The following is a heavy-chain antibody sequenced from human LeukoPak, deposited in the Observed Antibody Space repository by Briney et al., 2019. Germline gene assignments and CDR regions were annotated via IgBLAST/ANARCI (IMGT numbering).Heavy chain of an antibody. J-gene: IGHJ4*02. Sequence: SETLTLTCTVSGGSISSGNFYWSWIRQPAGKGLEWLGRIYTSGGTNYNPSLKSRVTISVDTSKNQFSLKLSSVTAADTAVYYCAKSGWLVDYFDYWGQGTLVTVSS. CDR1: GGSISSGNFY. CDR2: IYTSGGT. D-gene: IGHD6-19*01. CDR3: AKSGWLVDYFDY. V-gene: IGHV4-61*02.